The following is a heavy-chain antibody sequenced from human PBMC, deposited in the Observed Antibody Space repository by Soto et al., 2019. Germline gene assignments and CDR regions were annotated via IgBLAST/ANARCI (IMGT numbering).Heavy chain of an antibody. CDR2: TWYDESKT. CDR1: GFTLSRYD. CDR3: ARDVNVEQEGLRSEFDY. Sequence: QVQLVESGGGVVQPGRSLRLSCAASGFTLSRYDMYWVRQAPGTGLELVAVTWYDESKTYYGESVKGRFTISRDNSKNTVYLQMDSLRVKDTAVYYCARDVNVEQEGLRSEFDYWGQGTLVTVSS. D-gene: IGHD5-12*01. J-gene: IGHJ4*02. V-gene: IGHV3-33*01.